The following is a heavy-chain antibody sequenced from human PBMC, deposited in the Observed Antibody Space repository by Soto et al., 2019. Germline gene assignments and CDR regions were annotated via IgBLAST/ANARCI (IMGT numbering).Heavy chain of an antibody. D-gene: IGHD2-15*01. CDR1: GFTFGDYA. Sequence: GGSLRLSCTASGFTFGDYAMSWFRRAPGKGLEWVGFIRSKAYGGTTEYAASVKGRFTISRDDSKSIAYLQMNSLKTEDTAVYYCTRGDIGLFYGMDVWGQGTTVTVSS. CDR3: TRGDIGLFYGMDV. J-gene: IGHJ6*02. CDR2: IRSKAYGGTT. V-gene: IGHV3-49*03.